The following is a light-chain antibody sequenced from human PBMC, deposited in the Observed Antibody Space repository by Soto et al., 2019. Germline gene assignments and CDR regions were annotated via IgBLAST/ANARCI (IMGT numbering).Light chain of an antibody. V-gene: IGLV2-14*01. J-gene: IGLJ2*01. Sequence: QSALTQPASVSGAPGQSSPISCTGTGRAVGGYDSVSWYQQHPGKAPKLMIYDVSNRPSGVSNRFSGSKSGNTASLTISGLQAEDEADYYCSSYTTTSTLFGGGTKLTVL. CDR2: DVS. CDR3: SSYTTTSTL. CDR1: GRAVGGYDS.